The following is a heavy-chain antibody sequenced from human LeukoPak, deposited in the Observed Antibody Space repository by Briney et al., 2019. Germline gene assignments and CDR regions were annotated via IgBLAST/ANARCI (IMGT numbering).Heavy chain of an antibody. CDR3: AREPGSGWSSGWFDP. Sequence: SETLSLTCTVSGDSISSSSYYWGWIRQPPGKGLEWIGSIYYSGSTYYNPSLKSRVTISVDTSKNQFSLKLSSVTAADTAVYYCAREPGSGWSSGWFDPWGQGTLVTVSS. CDR1: GDSISSSSYY. V-gene: IGHV4-39*07. CDR2: IYYSGST. J-gene: IGHJ5*02. D-gene: IGHD3-10*01.